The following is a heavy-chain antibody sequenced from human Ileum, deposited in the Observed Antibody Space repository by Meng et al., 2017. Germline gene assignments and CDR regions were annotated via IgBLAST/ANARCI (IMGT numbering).Heavy chain of an antibody. Sequence: TCTDRGPTLVKPTPTSTLPCTFSGFPLPPVAGGLGWFRQPPGKGLEWLAIIYRDDEKRFSPSLKSRLTITKDTSKSQVVLTMTNMDPVDTATYYCARGRVGTWWFDPWGQGALVTVSS. J-gene: IGHJ5*02. CDR1: GFPLPPVAGG. CDR2: IYRDDEK. CDR3: ARGRVGTWWFDP. V-gene: IGHV2-5*02. D-gene: IGHD3-16*01.